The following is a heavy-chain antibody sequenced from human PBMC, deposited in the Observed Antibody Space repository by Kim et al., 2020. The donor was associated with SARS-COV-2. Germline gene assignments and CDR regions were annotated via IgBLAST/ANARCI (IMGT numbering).Heavy chain of an antibody. J-gene: IGHJ6*02. CDR2: IKQDGSEK. CDR1: GFTFSSYW. Sequence: GGSLRLSCAASGFTFSSYWMSWVRQAPGKGLEWVANIKQDGSEKYYVDSVKGRFTISRDNAKNSLYLQMNSLRAEDTAVYYCARVGGVDFWSGYRDYGMDVWGQGTTVTVSS. CDR3: ARVGGVDFWSGYRDYGMDV. V-gene: IGHV3-7*03. D-gene: IGHD3-3*01.